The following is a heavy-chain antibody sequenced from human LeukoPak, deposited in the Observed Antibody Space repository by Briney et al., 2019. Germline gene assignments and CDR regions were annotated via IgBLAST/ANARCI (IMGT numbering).Heavy chain of an antibody. J-gene: IGHJ4*02. CDR2: IIPIFGTA. CDR3: AQDRTNDYGFDY. V-gene: IGHV1-69*06. CDR1: GGTFSSYA. D-gene: IGHD4-17*01. Sequence: SVKVSCEASGGTFSSYAISWVRQAPGQGLEWMGGIIPIFGTANYAQKFQGRVTITADKSTSTAYMELSSLRSEDTAVYYCAQDRTNDYGFDYWGQGTLVTAPS.